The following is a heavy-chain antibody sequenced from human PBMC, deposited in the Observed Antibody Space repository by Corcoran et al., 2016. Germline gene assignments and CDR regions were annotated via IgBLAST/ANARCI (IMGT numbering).Heavy chain of an antibody. J-gene: IGHJ6*02. D-gene: IGHD2-2*01. CDR3: GRDGSEYCSRTIGRSGYYYYGMDV. V-gene: IGHV3-48*04. CDR2: ISRSSNTI. Sequence: EVQLVESGGGLVQPGGSLGLSCAASGFTFSSYNMNWVRQAPGKGLEWVSYISRSSNTIYYADSVKGRLTISRDNAKNSRYLQLNSLRAEDRAVDYCGRDGSEYCSRTIGRSGYYYYGMDVWGQGTPVTVSS. CDR1: GFTFSSYN.